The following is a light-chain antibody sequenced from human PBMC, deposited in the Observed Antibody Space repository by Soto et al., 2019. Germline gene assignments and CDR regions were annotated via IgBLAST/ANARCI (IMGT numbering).Light chain of an antibody. J-gene: IGLJ7*01. V-gene: IGLV1-51*01. CDR1: SSNIGNNY. Sequence: QSVLTQPPSVSAAPGQKVTISCSGSSSNIGNNYVSWYQHLPGTAPKLVIYDNNKRPSGIPDRFSASKSGTSATLGITGLQTGDEADYYCGSWDSSLSAVVFGGGTQPTVL. CDR2: DNN. CDR3: GSWDSSLSAVV.